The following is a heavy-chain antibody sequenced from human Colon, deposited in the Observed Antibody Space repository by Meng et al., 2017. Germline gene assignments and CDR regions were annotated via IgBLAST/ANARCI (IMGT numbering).Heavy chain of an antibody. Sequence: QVPLQQWGPGLLKPSETLTITCAINAGPFSGYYWSWFRQAPGKGLEWIGEINHSGDTHYNPSLKSRVSMSFDTSKKQFSLHLSSVTAADTAVYYCSSLLTLDYWGPGTLVTVSS. J-gene: IGHJ4*02. CDR2: INHSGDT. CDR1: AGPFSGYY. D-gene: IGHD2-15*01. CDR3: SSLLTLDY. V-gene: IGHV4-34*02.